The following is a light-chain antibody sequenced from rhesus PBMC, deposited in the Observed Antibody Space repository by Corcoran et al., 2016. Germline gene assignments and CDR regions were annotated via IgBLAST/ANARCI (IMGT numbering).Light chain of an antibody. V-gene: IGKV1-74*01. CDR1: ENVNNY. CDR3: HHNYGNPPWT. Sequence: DIQMTQSPSSLSASVGDRVTITCRATENVNNYLNWYQQKPGKAPNLLIYKASTLQSGGPSRVSGSGAGTDYTLTISCLQPEDVATYYCHHNYGNPPWTFGQGTKVEIK. CDR2: KAS. J-gene: IGKJ1*01.